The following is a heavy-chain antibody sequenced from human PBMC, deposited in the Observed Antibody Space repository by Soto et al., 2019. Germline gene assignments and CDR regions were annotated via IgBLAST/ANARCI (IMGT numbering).Heavy chain of an antibody. CDR3: ARGIAADIWNAFDI. CDR2: IIPIFGTA. J-gene: IGHJ3*02. D-gene: IGHD6-13*01. CDR1: GGTFSSYA. Sequence: SVKVSCKASGGTFSSYAISWVRQAPGQGLEWMGGIIPIFGTANYAQKFQGRVTITADESTSTVYMELSSLRSEDTAVYYCARGIAADIWNAFDIWGQGTMVTVSS. V-gene: IGHV1-69*13.